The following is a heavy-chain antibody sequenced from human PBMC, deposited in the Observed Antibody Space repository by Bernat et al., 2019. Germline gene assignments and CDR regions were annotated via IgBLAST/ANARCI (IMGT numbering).Heavy chain of an antibody. CDR3: AKDMAYVEMATIWQLDY. V-gene: IGHV3-43*02. J-gene: IGHJ4*02. D-gene: IGHD5-24*01. Sequence: EVQLVESGGGVVQPGGSLRLSCAASGFTFDDYAMHWVRQAPGKGLEWVSLICGDGGSTYYADSVKGRFTISIDNSKNSLYLQMNSLRTEDTALYYCAKDMAYVEMATIWQLDYWGQGTLVTVSS. CDR1: GFTFDDYA. CDR2: ICGDGGST.